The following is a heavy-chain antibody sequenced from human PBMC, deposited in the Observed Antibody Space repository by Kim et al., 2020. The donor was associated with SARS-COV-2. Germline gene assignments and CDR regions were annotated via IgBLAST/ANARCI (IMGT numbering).Heavy chain of an antibody. V-gene: IGHV3-48*03. CDR2: ISSSGSTI. CDR3: ARDPRRQLVRGLSGFDP. J-gene: IGHJ5*02. CDR1: GFTFSSYE. D-gene: IGHD6-13*01. Sequence: GGSLRLSCAASGFTFSSYEMNWVRQAPGKGLEWGSYISSSGSTIYYADSVKGRVTISRDNAKNSLYLQMNSLRAEDTAVYYCARDPRRQLVRGLSGFDPWGQGTLVTVSS.